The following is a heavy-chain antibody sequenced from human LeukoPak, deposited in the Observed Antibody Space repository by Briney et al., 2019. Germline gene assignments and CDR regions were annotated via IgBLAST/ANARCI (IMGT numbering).Heavy chain of an antibody. D-gene: IGHD5-18*01. CDR1: GGTFSSYA. CDR3: ARLSPLQPWLFDY. CDR2: IIPILGIA. Sequence: ASVKVSCKAPGGTFSSYAISWVRQAPGQGLEWMGRIIPILGIANYAQKFQGRVTITADKSTSTAYMELSSLRSEDTAVYYCARLSPLQPWLFDYWGQGTLVTVSS. J-gene: IGHJ4*02. V-gene: IGHV1-69*04.